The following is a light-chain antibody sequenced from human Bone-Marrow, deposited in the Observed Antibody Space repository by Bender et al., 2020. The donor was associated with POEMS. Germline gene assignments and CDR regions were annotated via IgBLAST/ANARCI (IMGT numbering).Light chain of an antibody. CDR2: EHY. Sequence: NFMLAQPHSVSESPGKTLIISCTRSSGSVASSYVQWYQQRPGSAPSTLIYEHYQRPSGVPDRFSGSIARPANSASLTISGLTDDEEADYFWQPYGTSVVVFGGGTKLTVL. J-gene: IGLJ2*01. CDR1: SGSVASSY. V-gene: IGLV6-57*04. CDR3: QPYGTSVVV.